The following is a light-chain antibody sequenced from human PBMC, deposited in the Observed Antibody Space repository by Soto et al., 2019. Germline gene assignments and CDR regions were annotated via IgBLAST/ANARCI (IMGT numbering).Light chain of an antibody. Sequence: QSVLTQPPSASGSPGQSVTISCTGTKSDIGVYDFVSWYQHHPGKAPRLIIYEVVQRPSGVPDRFSGSKSGTSATLGITGFQTGDEADYYCGSWDSSLSAYVFGTGTKVTVL. J-gene: IGLJ1*01. CDR3: GSWDSSLSAYV. CDR2: EVV. CDR1: KSDIGVYDF. V-gene: IGLV2-8*01.